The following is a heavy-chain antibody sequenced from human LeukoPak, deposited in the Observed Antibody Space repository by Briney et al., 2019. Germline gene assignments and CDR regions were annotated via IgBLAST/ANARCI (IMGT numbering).Heavy chain of an antibody. CDR1: GFTFSTYS. J-gene: IGHJ4*02. CDR2: ISISVGFI. V-gene: IGHV3-21*01. D-gene: IGHD6-19*01. CDR3: ARAGSHSSGPAY. Sequence: GGSLRLSCAASGFTFSTYSMNWVRQAPGKGLEWVSSISISVGFISYADSVKGRFTISRDNAKNSLYLQMNSLRVEDTAVYYCARAGSHSSGPAYWGQGTLVTVSS.